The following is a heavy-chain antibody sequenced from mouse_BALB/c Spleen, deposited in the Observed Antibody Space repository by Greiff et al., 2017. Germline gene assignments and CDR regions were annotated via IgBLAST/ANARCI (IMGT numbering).Heavy chain of an antibody. CDR1: GFTFSSFG. CDR2: ISSGSSTI. V-gene: IGHV5-17*02. Sequence: EVKLVESGGGLVQPGGSRKLSCAASGFTFSSFGMHWVRQAPEKGLEWVAYISSGSSTIYYADTVKGRFTISRDNPKNTLFLQMTSLRSEDTAMYYCARSQYGNYGAMDYWGQGTSVTVSS. D-gene: IGHD2-10*02. CDR3: ARSQYGNYGAMDY. J-gene: IGHJ4*01.